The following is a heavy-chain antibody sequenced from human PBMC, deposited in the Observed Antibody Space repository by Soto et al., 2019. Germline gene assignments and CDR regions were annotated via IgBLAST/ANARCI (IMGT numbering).Heavy chain of an antibody. Sequence: SETLSLTCTVSGGSITSYYWSWIRQPAGKGLEWIGRTYITGDSNYSPSLKSRVTMSLDTSKNQFSLKLSSATAADTAVYYCARDTRVFGGMDAWGPGPTVTAS. D-gene: IGHD3-3*01. CDR1: GGSITSYY. CDR2: TYITGDS. V-gene: IGHV4-4*07. CDR3: ARDTRVFGGMDA. J-gene: IGHJ6*02.